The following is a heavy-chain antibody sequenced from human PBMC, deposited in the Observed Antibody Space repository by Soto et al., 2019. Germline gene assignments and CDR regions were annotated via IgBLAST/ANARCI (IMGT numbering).Heavy chain of an antibody. CDR1: GGSFSGYY. V-gene: IGHV4-34*01. CDR2: INHSGST. D-gene: IGHD3-10*01. J-gene: IGHJ4*02. Sequence: TSETLSLTCAVYGGSFSGYYWSWIRQPPGKGLEWIGEINHSGSTNYNPSLKSRVTISVDTSKNQFSLKLSSVTAADTAVYYCARASRKDYYGSGSPLGYWGQGTLVT. CDR3: ARASRKDYYGSGSPLGY.